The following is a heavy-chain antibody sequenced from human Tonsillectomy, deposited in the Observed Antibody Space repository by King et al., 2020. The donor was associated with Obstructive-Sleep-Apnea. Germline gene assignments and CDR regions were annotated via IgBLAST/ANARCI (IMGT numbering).Heavy chain of an antibody. V-gene: IGHV1-18*04. Sequence: QLVQSGAEVKKPGASVKVSCKASGYTFTSYGVSWVRQAPGQGLEWMGWISAHSGNTNYAQKFQGRVKMTTDTSTTTAYMGLRSLSSDDTAVYFCASDLGRYPQTRYWFYPWGQGTLVTVSS. CDR1: GYTFTSYG. CDR3: ASDLGRYPQTRYWFYP. CDR2: ISAHSGNT. D-gene: IGHD3-9*01. J-gene: IGHJ5*02.